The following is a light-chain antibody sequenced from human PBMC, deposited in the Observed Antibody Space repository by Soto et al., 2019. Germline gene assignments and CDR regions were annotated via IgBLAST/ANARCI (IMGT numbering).Light chain of an antibody. CDR3: FSKISGCIYA. CDR1: NTDLGVYGY. CDR2: DVN. V-gene: IGLV2-14*01. Sequence: QSALAQPASVSGSFGQSITISCSGPNTDLGVYGYVSWYQHHPGKAPKLLIYDVNNRPSGISDRFSGSKSGDTASLTISGLLPEDEADYFCFSKISGCIYAFGTGTKVTVL. J-gene: IGLJ1*01.